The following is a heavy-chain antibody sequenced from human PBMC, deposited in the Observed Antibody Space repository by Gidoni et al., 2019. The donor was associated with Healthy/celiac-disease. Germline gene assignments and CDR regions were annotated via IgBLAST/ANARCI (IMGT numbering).Heavy chain of an antibody. CDR2: IYPGDTDT. D-gene: IGHD3-22*01. CDR1: GSSFTSYW. CDR3: ARLTGYDSSGYYGT. Sequence: EVQLVPSGAVVTTPGESPNFPCNVSGSSFTSYWIGWVRQMPGKGLEWRGIIYPGDTDTRYSPSFQGQVTISADKSSSTAYLQWSSLKASDTAMYYCARLTGYDSSGYYGTWGQGTLVTVSS. J-gene: IGHJ5*02. V-gene: IGHV5-51*01.